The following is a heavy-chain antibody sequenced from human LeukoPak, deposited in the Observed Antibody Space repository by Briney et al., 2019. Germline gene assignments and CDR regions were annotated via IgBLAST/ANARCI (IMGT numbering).Heavy chain of an antibody. CDR2: IYYSGST. V-gene: IGHV4-59*01. J-gene: IGHJ3*02. Sequence: SETLSLTCTVSGGSISSYYWSWTRQPPGKGLEWIGYIYYSGSTNYNPSLKSRVTISVDTSKNQFSLKLSSVTAADTAVYYCARDSFRDYVWGSYRYTEGAFDIWGQGTMVTVSS. D-gene: IGHD3-16*02. CDR1: GGSISSYY. CDR3: ARDSFRDYVWGSYRYTEGAFDI.